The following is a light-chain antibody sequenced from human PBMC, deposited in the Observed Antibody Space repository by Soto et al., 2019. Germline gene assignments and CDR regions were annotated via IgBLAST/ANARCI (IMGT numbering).Light chain of an antibody. CDR3: QQYIKWPIT. V-gene: IGKV3-15*01. CDR1: QSVGSN. Sequence: EIVMTQSPGTLSVSPGERATLSCRASQSVGSNLAWYQQKPGQAPRLLISDASTRATGIPARFSGSGSGTEFTLTVSSLQSEDFAVYYCQQYIKWPITFGQGTRLEIK. CDR2: DAS. J-gene: IGKJ5*01.